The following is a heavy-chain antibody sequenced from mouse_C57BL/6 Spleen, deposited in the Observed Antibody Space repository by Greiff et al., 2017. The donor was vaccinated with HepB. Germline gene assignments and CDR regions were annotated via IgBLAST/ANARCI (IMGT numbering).Heavy chain of an antibody. CDR2: ISNGGGST. J-gene: IGHJ4*01. V-gene: IGHV5-12*01. D-gene: IGHD2-14*01. Sequence: EVKLVESGGGLVQPGGSLKLSCAASGFTFSDYYMYWVRQTPEKRLEWVAYISNGGGSTYYPDTVKGRFTISRDNAKNTLYLQMSRLRSDDTAMYYCARHRVRYAMDYWGQGTSVTVSS. CDR1: GFTFSDYY. CDR3: ARHRVRYAMDY.